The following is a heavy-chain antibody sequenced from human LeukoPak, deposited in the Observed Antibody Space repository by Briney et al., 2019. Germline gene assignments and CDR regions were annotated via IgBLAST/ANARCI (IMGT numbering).Heavy chain of an antibody. Sequence: GASVKVSCKASGYTFTGYYMHWVRQAPGQGLEWMGWINPNSGGTNYAQKFQGRVTMTRDTSISTAYMELSRLRSDDTAVYYCARDRAAVAGTRGPYFDYWGQGTLVTVSS. CDR2: INPNSGGT. CDR1: GYTFTGYY. D-gene: IGHD6-19*01. CDR3: ARDRAAVAGTRGPYFDY. V-gene: IGHV1-2*02. J-gene: IGHJ4*02.